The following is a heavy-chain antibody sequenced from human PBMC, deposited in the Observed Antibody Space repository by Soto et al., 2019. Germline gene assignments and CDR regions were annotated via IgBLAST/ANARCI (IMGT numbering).Heavy chain of an antibody. Sequence: GGSLRLSCAASGFTFSSYAMSWVRQAPGKGLEWVSAISGSGGSTYYADSVKGRFTISRDNSKNTLYLQMNSLRAEDTAVYYFAKGVYDILTGYDAPFDYWGQGTLVTVSS. CDR2: ISGSGGST. V-gene: IGHV3-23*01. D-gene: IGHD3-9*01. CDR1: GFTFSSYA. CDR3: AKGVYDILTGYDAPFDY. J-gene: IGHJ4*02.